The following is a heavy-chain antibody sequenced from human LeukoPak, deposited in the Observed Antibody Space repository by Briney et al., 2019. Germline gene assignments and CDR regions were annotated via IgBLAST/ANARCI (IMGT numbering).Heavy chain of an antibody. J-gene: IGHJ4*02. D-gene: IGHD3-22*01. CDR3: TRHGSRYYYDSSGYWY. V-gene: IGHV4-38-2*01. CDR1: GYSISSGYY. Sequence: SETLSLTCAVSGYSISSGYYWGWIRQPPGKGVKWIGSIYHSGSTYYNPSLKSRVTISVDTSKNQFSLKLSSVTAADTAVYYCTRHGSRYYYDSSGYWYWGQGTLVTVSS. CDR2: IYHSGST.